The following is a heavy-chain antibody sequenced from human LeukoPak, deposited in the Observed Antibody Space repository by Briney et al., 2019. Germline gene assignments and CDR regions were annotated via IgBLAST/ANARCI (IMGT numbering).Heavy chain of an antibody. J-gene: IGHJ6*02. Sequence: GRSLRLSCAASGFTFSSYGMHWVRQAPGKGLEWVAVISYDGSNKYYADSVKGRFTISRDNSKNTLYLQMNSLGAEDTAVYYCAKDQIQLGSLVDGMDVWGQGTTVTVSS. CDR3: AKDQIQLGSLVDGMDV. V-gene: IGHV3-30*18. CDR1: GFTFSSYG. D-gene: IGHD5-18*01. CDR2: ISYDGSNK.